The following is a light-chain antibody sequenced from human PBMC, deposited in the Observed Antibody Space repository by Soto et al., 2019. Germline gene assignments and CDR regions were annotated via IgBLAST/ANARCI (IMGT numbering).Light chain of an antibody. CDR1: QSINNW. CDR3: QQYDNYVT. CDR2: DAS. V-gene: IGKV1-5*01. Sequence: DVQMTQSPSTLAASLGDRVTITCRASQSINNWLAWYQQKPGKAPKLLIYDASGLESGVSSRLSGSGSGTVFTLTISSLQPDDFATYYCQQYDNYVTFGGGTKVDIK. J-gene: IGKJ4*01.